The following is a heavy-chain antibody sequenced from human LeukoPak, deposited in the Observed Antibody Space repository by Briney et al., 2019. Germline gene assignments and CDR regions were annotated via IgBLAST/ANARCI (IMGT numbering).Heavy chain of an antibody. J-gene: IGHJ4*02. CDR3: TRDTPGIAASVSGG. D-gene: IGHD6-13*01. CDR1: GFSVSHNY. CDR2: IYSGGNT. V-gene: IGHV3-53*01. Sequence: GGSLRLSCTASGFSVSHNYMNWVRQAPGKGLEWVALIYSGGNTHYADSVKGRFAISRDNSKNTLYLQMSSLRVEDTAVYYCTRDTPGIAASVSGGWGQGTLVTVSS.